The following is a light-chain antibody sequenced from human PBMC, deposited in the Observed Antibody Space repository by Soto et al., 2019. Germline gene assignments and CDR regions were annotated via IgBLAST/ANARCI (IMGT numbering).Light chain of an antibody. CDR2: GAS. CDR3: QQYNNWPLT. Sequence: EIVVTQSPATLSVSSGEGGTLSCRASQSVYSNVAWYQQKPGQAPRLLIYGASTRATGIPARFSGSGSETEFTLTISSLQSEDFAVYYCQQYNNWPLTFGQGTKVDIK. V-gene: IGKV3-15*01. J-gene: IGKJ1*01. CDR1: QSVYSN.